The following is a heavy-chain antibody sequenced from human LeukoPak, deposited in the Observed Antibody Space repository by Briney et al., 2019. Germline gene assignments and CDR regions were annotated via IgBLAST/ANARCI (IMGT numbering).Heavy chain of an antibody. CDR1: GYIFTDYW. CDR2: IFTGGSDT. V-gene: IGHV5-51*01. CDR3: ARNVVPAARVFYYFDY. Sequence: GESLKISCKASGYIFTDYWIGWVRLMPGKGLEWMGIIFTGGSDTRYSPSFQGQVTISADRSITTAYLHWSSLKASDTAMYYCARNVVPAARVFYYFDYWGQGALVTVSS. D-gene: IGHD2-2*01. J-gene: IGHJ4*02.